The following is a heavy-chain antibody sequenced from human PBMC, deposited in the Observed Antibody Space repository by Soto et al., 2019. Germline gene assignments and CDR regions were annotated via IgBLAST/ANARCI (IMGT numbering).Heavy chain of an antibody. CDR3: ARDHCSSTSCHRGVDY. J-gene: IGHJ4*02. CDR1: GYTFTSYG. Sequence: ASVKVSCKASGYTFTSYGISWVRQAPGQGLEWMGWISAYNGNTNYARKLQGRVTMTTDTSTSTAYMELRSLRSDDTAVYYCARDHCSSTSCHRGVDYWGQGTLVTVSS. CDR2: ISAYNGNT. V-gene: IGHV1-18*04. D-gene: IGHD2-2*01.